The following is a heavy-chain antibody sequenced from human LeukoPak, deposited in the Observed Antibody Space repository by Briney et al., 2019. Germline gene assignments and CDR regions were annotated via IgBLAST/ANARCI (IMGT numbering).Heavy chain of an antibody. Sequence: PGGSLRLSCAASGFTFSTYGMHWVRQAPGKGLEWVAVIWYDGSNKYYADSVKGRFTISRDNSKNTLYLQMNSLRAEDTAVYYCARDRSRVATIRASRYNWFDPWGQGTLVTVSS. CDR3: ARDRSRVATIRASRYNWFDP. CDR2: IWYDGSNK. V-gene: IGHV3-33*01. CDR1: GFTFSTYG. D-gene: IGHD5-12*01. J-gene: IGHJ5*02.